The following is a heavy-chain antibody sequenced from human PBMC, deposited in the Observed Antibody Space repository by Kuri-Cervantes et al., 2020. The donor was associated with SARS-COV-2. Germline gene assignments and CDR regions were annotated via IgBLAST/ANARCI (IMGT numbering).Heavy chain of an antibody. CDR2: INHSGST. CDR1: GGPFSGYY. CDR3: ARGPGLYSRKAYGMDV. Sequence: GSLRLSCAVYGGPFSGYYWSWIRQPPGKGLEWIGEINHSGSTNYNPSLKSRVTISVDTSKNQFSLKLSSVTAADTAVYYCARGPGLYSRKAYGMDVWGQGTTVTVSS. J-gene: IGHJ6*02. D-gene: IGHD3-16*02. V-gene: IGHV4-34*01.